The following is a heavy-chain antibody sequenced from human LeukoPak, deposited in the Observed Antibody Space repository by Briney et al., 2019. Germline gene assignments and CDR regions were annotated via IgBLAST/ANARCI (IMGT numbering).Heavy chain of an antibody. Sequence: GGSLRLSCAASGFTFSSYAMSWVRQAPGKGQEWVSAISGSSGSTYYADSVKGRFTISRDSSKNTLYLQMNSLRAEDTAVYYCAKDSVYSSSWYAGDYWGQGTLVTVSS. CDR1: GFTFSSYA. J-gene: IGHJ4*02. D-gene: IGHD6-13*01. V-gene: IGHV3-23*01. CDR3: AKDSVYSSSWYAGDY. CDR2: ISGSSGST.